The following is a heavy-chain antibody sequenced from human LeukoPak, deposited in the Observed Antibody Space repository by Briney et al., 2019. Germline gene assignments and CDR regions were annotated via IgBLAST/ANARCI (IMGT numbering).Heavy chain of an antibody. CDR1: GGSFNNFF. V-gene: IGHV4-34*01. Sequence: PSETLSLTCTVYGGSFNNFFWTWIRQPPGKGLEWIGAINHSGNTDYNSSLKSRVTISVDTSKNQFSLKVSSVTAADTAVYYCARHMLGAYNWFDPWGQGTLVTVSS. D-gene: IGHD3-10*02. CDR3: ARHMLGAYNWFDP. J-gene: IGHJ5*02. CDR2: INHSGNT.